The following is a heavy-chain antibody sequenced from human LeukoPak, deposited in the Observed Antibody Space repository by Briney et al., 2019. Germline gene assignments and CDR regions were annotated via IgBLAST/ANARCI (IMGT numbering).Heavy chain of an antibody. CDR1: GFTFTNYA. Sequence: GGSLRLPCAASGFTFTNYAMSWVRQTPGKGLEWVSGISASGDDTYNADSVKGRFTISRDNSKTTVYLQMNSLRAEDTAIYYCAKDGRTCGGDCYPHDAFDIWGQGTLVTVSS. J-gene: IGHJ3*02. V-gene: IGHV3-23*01. CDR3: AKDGRTCGGDCYPHDAFDI. D-gene: IGHD2-21*02. CDR2: ISASGDDT.